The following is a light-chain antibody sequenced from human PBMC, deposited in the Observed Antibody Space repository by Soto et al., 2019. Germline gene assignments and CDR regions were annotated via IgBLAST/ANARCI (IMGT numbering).Light chain of an antibody. CDR1: QSVSSY. Sequence: EIVLTQSPGTLSLSPGEIATLSCRASQSVSSYLAWYQQKPGQAPRLLIYDASNRATGIPDRFSGSGSGTDFTLTISRLEPEDFAVYYCQQYGSSPLITFGQGTRLEIK. CDR2: DAS. V-gene: IGKV3-20*01. CDR3: QQYGSSPLIT. J-gene: IGKJ5*01.